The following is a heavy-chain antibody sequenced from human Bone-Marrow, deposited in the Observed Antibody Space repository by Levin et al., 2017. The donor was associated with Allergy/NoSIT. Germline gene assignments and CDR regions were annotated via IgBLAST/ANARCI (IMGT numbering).Heavy chain of an antibody. V-gene: IGHV3-33*01. J-gene: IGHJ4*02. CDR2: IWYDASNQ. D-gene: IGHD2-15*01. Sequence: GESLKISCVTSGFNFRRFGMDWVRQAPGKGLEWLAVIWYDASNQYYADSVRGRFTISRDNSKNTVYLHMRNLRAEDTAVYYCAREKVASFDYWGQGTLVAVSS. CDR3: AREKVASFDY. CDR1: GFNFRRFG.